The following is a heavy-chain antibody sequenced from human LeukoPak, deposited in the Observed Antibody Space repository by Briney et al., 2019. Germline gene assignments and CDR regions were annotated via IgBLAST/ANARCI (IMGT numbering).Heavy chain of an antibody. CDR1: GDSISRGRYY. CDR3: ARSFSEKYYFES. Sequence: SETLSLTCTVSGDSISRGRYYWSWVRQPAGKELEWIGRIYASGKTDYNPYTPSLKSRVAMSLDTSKNQVSLYLTSVTAADTAMYFCARSFSEKYYFESWGQGTLVTVSS. J-gene: IGHJ4*02. V-gene: IGHV4-61*02. CDR2: IYASGKT. D-gene: IGHD1-26*01.